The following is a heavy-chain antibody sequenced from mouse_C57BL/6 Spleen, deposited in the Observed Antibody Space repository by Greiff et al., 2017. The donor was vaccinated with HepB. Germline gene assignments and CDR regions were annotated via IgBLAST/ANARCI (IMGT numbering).Heavy chain of an antibody. D-gene: IGHD2-2*01. V-gene: IGHV1-59*01. CDR3: ARRGGLRAYYFDY. CDR2: IDPSDSYT. J-gene: IGHJ2*01. CDR1: GYTFTSYW. Sequence: QVQLQQPGAELVRPGTSVKLSCKASGYTFTSYWMHWVKQRPGQGLEWIGEIDPSDSYTNYNQKFKGKATLTVDTSSSTAYMQRSSLTSADSAVYYCARRGGLRAYYFDYWGQGTTLTVSS.